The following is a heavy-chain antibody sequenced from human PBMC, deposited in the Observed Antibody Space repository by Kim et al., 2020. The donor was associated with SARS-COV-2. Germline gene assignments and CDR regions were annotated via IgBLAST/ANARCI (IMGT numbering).Heavy chain of an antibody. D-gene: IGHD5-18*01. J-gene: IGHJ6*02. V-gene: IGHV6-1*01. CDR3: ARDLFLDTYGMDV. Sequence: YAVSVKSRKTITPDTSKNQFSLQLNSVTPEDTAVYYCARDLFLDTYGMDVWGQGTTVTVSS.